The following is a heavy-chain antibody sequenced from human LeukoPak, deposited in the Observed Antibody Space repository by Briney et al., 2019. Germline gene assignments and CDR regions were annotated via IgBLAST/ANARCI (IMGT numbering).Heavy chain of an antibody. CDR2: INPSGGST. D-gene: IGHD5-18*01. Sequence: ASMKVSCKASGGTFSSYAISWVRQAPGQGLEWMGIINPSGGSTSYAQKFQGRVTMTRDMSTSTVYMELSSLRSEDTAVYYCARVDTAMADYWGQGTLVTVSS. CDR1: GGTFSSYA. J-gene: IGHJ4*02. CDR3: ARVDTAMADY. V-gene: IGHV1-46*01.